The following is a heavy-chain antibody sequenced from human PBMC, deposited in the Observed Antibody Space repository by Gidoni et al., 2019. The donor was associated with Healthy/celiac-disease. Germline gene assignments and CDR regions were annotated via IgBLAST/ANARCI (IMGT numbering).Heavy chain of an antibody. CDR3: ARGVTKQVVVITHFDY. CDR1: GGHISSGGYY. Sequence: QVQLQEPGPGLAKPPQTLSRTCTVPGGHISSGGYYWSWIRQHPGKGLEWNGYIYYSGSTYYNPSHKSRVTISVDTRKSQLSLKLSSVTAADTAVYYCARGVTKQVVVITHFDYWGQGTLVTVSS. CDR2: IYYSGST. V-gene: IGHV4-31*03. D-gene: IGHD3-22*01. J-gene: IGHJ4*02.